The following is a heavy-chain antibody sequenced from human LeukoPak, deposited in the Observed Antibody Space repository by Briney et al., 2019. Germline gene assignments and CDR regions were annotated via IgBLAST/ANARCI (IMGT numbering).Heavy chain of an antibody. V-gene: IGHV1-69*13. CDR3: ARGGPTDAFDI. Sequence: SVKVSCKASGGTFSSHTISWVRQAPGQGLEWMGGIIPKFGTGNYAQKFQGRVTITADESTRTAHMELSSLRSEDTAVYYCARGGPTDAFDIWGQGTMVTVSS. D-gene: IGHD5-12*01. CDR2: IIPKFGTG. J-gene: IGHJ3*02. CDR1: GGTFSSHT.